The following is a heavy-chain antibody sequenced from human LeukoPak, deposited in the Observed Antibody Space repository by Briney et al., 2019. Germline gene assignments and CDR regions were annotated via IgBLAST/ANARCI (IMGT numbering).Heavy chain of an antibody. CDR1: GFSFTDAW. Sequence: GGSLRLSCAASGFSFTDAWMSWVRQAPGKGLEWVANVKQDGSEKYYVHSVRGRFTISRDNAKNSLYLQMNSLRAEDTAVYYCAREYCSGGSCYPEYYYYYYGLDVWGQGTTVTVSS. CDR2: VKQDGSEK. J-gene: IGHJ6*02. D-gene: IGHD2-15*01. V-gene: IGHV3-7*01. CDR3: AREYCSGGSCYPEYYYYYYGLDV.